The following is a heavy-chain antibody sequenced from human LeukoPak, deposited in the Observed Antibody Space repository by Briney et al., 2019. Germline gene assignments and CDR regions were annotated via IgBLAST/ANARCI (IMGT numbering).Heavy chain of an antibody. CDR3: ARDRQCGY. CDR1: VYTFTIYG. V-gene: IGHV1-18*01. J-gene: IGHJ4*02. Sequence: ASVTVSRTSSVYTFTIYGISWVRQAPGQGLEWMGWISPYNGNTNYAPKLQGRLTMTTDTSTSTAYMELRSLRADDTAVYYCARDRQCGYWGQGTLVTASS. CDR2: ISPYNGNT. D-gene: IGHD2-21*01.